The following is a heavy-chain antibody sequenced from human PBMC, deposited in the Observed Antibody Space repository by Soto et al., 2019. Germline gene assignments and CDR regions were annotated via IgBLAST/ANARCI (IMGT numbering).Heavy chain of an antibody. V-gene: IGHV1-69*14. D-gene: IGHD2-21*01. Sequence: QVQLVQSGAEVKKPGSSVRVSCKASGGSFSNYAISWVRQAPGHGPEWMGGISPTFGSTNYALKFQGRVTSPALKSTTTAYMELSILKSADTAVYYCARQMRLLGINYNCGMDVWGQGTTVTV. CDR2: ISPTFGST. CDR3: ARQMRLLGINYNCGMDV. J-gene: IGHJ6*02. CDR1: GGSFSNYA.